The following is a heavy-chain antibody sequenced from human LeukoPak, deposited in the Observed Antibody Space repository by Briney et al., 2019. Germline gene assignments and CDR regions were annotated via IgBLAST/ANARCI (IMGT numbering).Heavy chain of an antibody. Sequence: SETLSLTCTVSGGSISGYYWSWIRQPPGKGLEWIGYIYYSGSTNYNPSLKSRLTISIDTSENQFSLKLSSVTATDTAVYYCAREYSSSSGRRAFDIWGQGTMVTVSS. CDR2: IYYSGST. CDR1: GGSISGYY. J-gene: IGHJ3*02. CDR3: AREYSSSSGRRAFDI. V-gene: IGHV4-59*08. D-gene: IGHD6-6*01.